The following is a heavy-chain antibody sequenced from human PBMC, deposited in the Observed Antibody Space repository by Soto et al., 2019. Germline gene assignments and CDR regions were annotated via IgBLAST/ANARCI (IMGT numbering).Heavy chain of an antibody. CDR1: GGSISSYY. J-gene: IGHJ4*02. Sequence: QVQLQESGPGLVKPSETLSLTCTVSGGSISSYYWSWIRQPPGKGLEWIGYIYYSGSTNYNPSLKSRVTISVDTSKNQFSLKLSSVTAADTAVYYCARGEASYYYDSSGYQFDYWGQGTLVTVSS. CDR3: ARGEASYYYDSSGYQFDY. D-gene: IGHD3-22*01. V-gene: IGHV4-59*01. CDR2: IYYSGST.